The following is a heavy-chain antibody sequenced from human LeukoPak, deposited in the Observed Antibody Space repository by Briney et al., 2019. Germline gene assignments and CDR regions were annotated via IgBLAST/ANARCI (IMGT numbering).Heavy chain of an antibody. D-gene: IGHD4-17*01. J-gene: IGHJ4*02. CDR1: GFTFSSYA. CDR2: ISGSGGST. V-gene: IGHV3-23*01. Sequence: PGGSLRLSCAASGFTFSSYAMSWVRHAPGKGLEWVSAISGSGGSTYYADSVKGRFTISRDNSKNTLYLQMNSLRAEDTAVYYCAKSFLAMTTVTSLDYWGQGTLVTVSS. CDR3: AKSFLAMTTVTSLDY.